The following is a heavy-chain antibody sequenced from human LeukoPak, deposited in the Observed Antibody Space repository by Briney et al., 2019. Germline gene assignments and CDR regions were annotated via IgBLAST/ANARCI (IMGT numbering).Heavy chain of an antibody. CDR1: GGSISGYY. CDR3: ARSKDLFYYDSSGVIGDLFDY. D-gene: IGHD3-22*01. J-gene: IGHJ4*02. V-gene: IGHV4-59*08. CDR2: IYYSGST. Sequence: PSETLSLTCTVSGGSISGYYWSWIRQPPGKGLEWIGYIYYSGSTNYNPSLKSRVTISVDTSKNQFSLKLSSVTAADTAVYYCARSKDLFYYDSSGVIGDLFDYWGQGTLVTVSS.